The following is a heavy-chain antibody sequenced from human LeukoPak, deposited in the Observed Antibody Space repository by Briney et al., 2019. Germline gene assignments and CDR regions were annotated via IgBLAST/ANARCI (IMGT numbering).Heavy chain of an antibody. J-gene: IGHJ4*02. D-gene: IGHD3-22*01. CDR2: INPNSGGT. CDR3: ASLPRGIVVAPFDY. V-gene: IGHV1-2*02. Sequence: ASVKVSCKASGYTFTGYYMHWVRQAPGQGLEWMGWINPNSGGTNYAQKFQGRVTMTRDTSISTAHMELSRLRSDDTAVYYCASLPRGIVVAPFDYWGQGTLVTVSS. CDR1: GYTFTGYY.